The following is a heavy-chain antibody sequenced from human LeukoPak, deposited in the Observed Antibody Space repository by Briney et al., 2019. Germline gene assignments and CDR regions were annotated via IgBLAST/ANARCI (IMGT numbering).Heavy chain of an antibody. CDR3: ARAFHYYYYMDV. CDR2: ISSSGSTI. V-gene: IGHV3-48*04. CDR1: RFTFSSYS. J-gene: IGHJ6*03. Sequence: PGGSLRLSCAASRFTFSSYSMNWVRQAPGKGLEWVSYISSSGSTIYYADSVKGRFTISRDNAKNSLYLQMNSLRAEDTAVYYCARAFHYYYYMDVWGKGTTVTVSS.